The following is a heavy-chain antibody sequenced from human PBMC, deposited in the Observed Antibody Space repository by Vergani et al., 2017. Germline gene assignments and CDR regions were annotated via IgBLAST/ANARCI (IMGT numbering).Heavy chain of an antibody. CDR2: INAGNGNT. CDR3: ARDLTEIGSYPTEYFQH. D-gene: IGHD1-26*01. Sequence: QVQLVQSGAEVKKPGASVKVSCKASGYTFTSYAMHWVRQAPGQRLEWMGGINAGNGNTNYAPKLQGRVTMTTDTSTISAYMELRSLRSDDTAVYYGARDLTEIGSYPTEYFQHWGQGTLVTVSS. CDR1: GYTFTSYA. V-gene: IGHV1-3*01. J-gene: IGHJ1*01.